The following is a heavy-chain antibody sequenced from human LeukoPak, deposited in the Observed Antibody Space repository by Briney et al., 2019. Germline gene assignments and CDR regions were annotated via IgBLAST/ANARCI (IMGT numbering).Heavy chain of an antibody. CDR3: AKDKGGYNPYYYGMDV. D-gene: IGHD5-12*01. Sequence: RGSLRLSCAASGFTFSSYGMHWVRQAPGKGLEWVAVISYDGSNKYYADSVKGRFTISRDNSKNTLYLQMNSLRAEDTAVYYCAKDKGGYNPYYYGMDVWGQGTTVTVSS. V-gene: IGHV3-30*18. J-gene: IGHJ6*02. CDR1: GFTFSSYG. CDR2: ISYDGSNK.